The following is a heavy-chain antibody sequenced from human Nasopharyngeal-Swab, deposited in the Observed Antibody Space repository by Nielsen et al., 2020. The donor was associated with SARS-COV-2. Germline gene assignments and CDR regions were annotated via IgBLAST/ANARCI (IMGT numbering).Heavy chain of an antibody. Sequence: ASVKVSCKVSGYTFTNYGIHWVRQAPGQRLEWMGWIIPGSVKTKYSQKFQGRVTISRDTSPSTAYMELSSLRSEDTAVYYCARAPGVDYYYYMDVWGNGTTVTVSS. CDR3: ARAPGVDYYYYMDV. CDR2: IIPGSVKT. V-gene: IGHV1-3*01. CDR1: GYTFTNYG. J-gene: IGHJ6*03.